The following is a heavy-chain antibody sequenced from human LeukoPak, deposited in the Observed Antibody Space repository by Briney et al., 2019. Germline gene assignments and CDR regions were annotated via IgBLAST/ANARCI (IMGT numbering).Heavy chain of an antibody. CDR2: INHSGST. CDR1: GGSFSGYY. J-gene: IGHJ4*02. D-gene: IGHD3-3*01. CDR3: ARGRYDFWSGYPYFDY. V-gene: IGHV4-34*01. Sequence: PSETLSLTCAVYGGSFSGYYWSWIRQPPGKGSEWIGEINHSGSTNYNPSLKSRVTISVDTSKNQFSLKLSSVTAADTAVYYCARGRYDFWSGYPYFDYWGQGTLVTVSS.